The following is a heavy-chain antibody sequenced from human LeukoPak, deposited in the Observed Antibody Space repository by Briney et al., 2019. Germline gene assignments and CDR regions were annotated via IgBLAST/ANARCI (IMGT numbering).Heavy chain of an antibody. CDR3: ARDRCSSTSCPFDY. Sequence: SETLPLTCTVSGGSISSSSYYWGWIRQPPGKGLEWIGSIYYSGSTYYNPSLKSRVTISVDTSKNQFSLKLRSVTAADTAVYYCARDRCSSTSCPFDYWGQGTLVTVSS. D-gene: IGHD2-2*01. V-gene: IGHV4-39*07. CDR1: GGSISSSSYY. CDR2: IYYSGST. J-gene: IGHJ4*02.